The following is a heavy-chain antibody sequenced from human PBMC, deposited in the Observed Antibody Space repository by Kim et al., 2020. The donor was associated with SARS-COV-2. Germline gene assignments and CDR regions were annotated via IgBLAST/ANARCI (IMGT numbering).Heavy chain of an antibody. CDR2: IYYSEST. V-gene: IGHV4-31*03. CDR3: ASATMITFGGVIDHFDY. D-gene: IGHD3-16*02. J-gene: IGHJ4*02. CDR1: GGSISRGGYY. Sequence: SETLSLTCTVSGGSISRGGYYWSWIRQHPGKGLVWIGYIYYSESTYYNPSLKSRVTISVDTSKNQFSLTLSSVTAADTALYYCASATMITFGGVIDHFDYWGQGTLVTVSS.